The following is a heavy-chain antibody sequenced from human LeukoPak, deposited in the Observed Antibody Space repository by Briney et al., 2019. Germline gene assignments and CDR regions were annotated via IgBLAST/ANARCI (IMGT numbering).Heavy chain of an antibody. Sequence: PGGSLRLSCAASGFIFSSYGMHWFRQVPGKGLEWVTFIQYDGSNKYYADSVKGRFTISRDNSKNTMYLQMNSLRAEDTAVYYCAKHEGAVAGTFWFDPWGQGTLVTVSS. D-gene: IGHD6-19*01. J-gene: IGHJ5*02. CDR2: IQYDGSNK. V-gene: IGHV3-30*02. CDR1: GFIFSSYG. CDR3: AKHEGAVAGTFWFDP.